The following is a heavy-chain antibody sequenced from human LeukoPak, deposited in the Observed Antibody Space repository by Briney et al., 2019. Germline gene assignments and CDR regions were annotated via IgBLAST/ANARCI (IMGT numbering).Heavy chain of an antibody. CDR1: GFTFSSYS. Sequence: GGSLRLSCAASGFTFSSYSMNWVRQAPGKGLEWVSSTGSSSSYIYYADSVKGRCTISRDNAKNSLYQQMNSLRAEDTAVYYCARGGATVNDAFDIWGQGKMVPVFS. J-gene: IGHJ3*02. D-gene: IGHD1-26*01. CDR3: ARGGATVNDAFDI. CDR2: TGSSSSYI. V-gene: IGHV3-21*01.